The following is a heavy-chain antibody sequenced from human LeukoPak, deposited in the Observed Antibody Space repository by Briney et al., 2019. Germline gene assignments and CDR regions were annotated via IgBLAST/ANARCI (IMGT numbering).Heavy chain of an antibody. V-gene: IGHV1-69*13. CDR1: GGTFSSYA. Sequence: GASVKVSCKASGGTFSSYAISWVRQAPGQGLEWMGGITPIFGTADYAQKFQGRVTITADESTSTAYMELSSLRSEDTAVCYCASRGLRYFDWLLFYWGQGTLVTVSS. J-gene: IGHJ4*02. CDR2: ITPIFGTA. D-gene: IGHD3-9*01. CDR3: ASRGLRYFDWLLFY.